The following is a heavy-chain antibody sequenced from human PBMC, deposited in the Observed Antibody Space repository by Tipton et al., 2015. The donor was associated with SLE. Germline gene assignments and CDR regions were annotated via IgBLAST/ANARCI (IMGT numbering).Heavy chain of an antibody. D-gene: IGHD7-27*01. CDR2: IYYSGSA. V-gene: IGHV4-59*01. CDR3: VRENGGPDH. Sequence: GLAKPSETLSLTCSVSGVSISRYDWTWIRHPPGKGIEWIEHIYYSGSANYTPSPNSRVTISFDTTKNQFTLKRTSVTAAGTAVHYGVRENGGPDHWGQRTVGTDST. J-gene: IGHJ4*02. CDR1: GVSISRYD.